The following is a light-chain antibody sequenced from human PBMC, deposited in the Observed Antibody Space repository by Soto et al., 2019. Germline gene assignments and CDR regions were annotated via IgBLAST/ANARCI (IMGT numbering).Light chain of an antibody. Sequence: QSVLTQPASVSGSPGQSITISCTGTSSDVGGYNYVSWYQQHPGKAPKLMIYDVSNRPSGVSNRFSGSKSGNTASLTISGLQAEDEADFYFSSYTGSSTPYCFFASGTTVT. CDR2: DVS. CDR3: SSYTGSSTPYCF. CDR1: SSDVGGYNY. V-gene: IGLV2-14*01. J-gene: IGLJ1*01.